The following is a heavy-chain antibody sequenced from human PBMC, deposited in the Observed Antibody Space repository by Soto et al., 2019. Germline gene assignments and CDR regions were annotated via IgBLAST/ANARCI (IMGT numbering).Heavy chain of an antibody. CDR3: ARDSSSSGYYYGMDV. CDR2: VSGYSGHS. D-gene: IGHD6-6*01. J-gene: IGHJ6*02. CDR1: NETLTTYG. Sequence: QVHLVQSGAEVKKHGASVKVSCKASNETLTTYGISWVRQAPGQGLEWMGWVSGYSGHSSSAQEFQDRVIMTTDTPTNTAYMELRSLTSDDSAVYFCARDSSSSGYYYGMDVWGQGTTVTVSS. V-gene: IGHV1-18*01.